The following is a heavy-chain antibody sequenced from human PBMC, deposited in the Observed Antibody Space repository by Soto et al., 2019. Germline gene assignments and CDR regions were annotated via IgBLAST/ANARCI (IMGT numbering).Heavy chain of an antibody. D-gene: IGHD2-15*01. J-gene: IGHJ4*02. CDR2: VSIGGST. CDR3: AKRRGAGGQFDY. Sequence: DVQLLESGGGLVQPEGSLRLSCAASGFTISRYAMGWGREGPGKGLGWVAVVSIGGSTHYADSVRGPFTISRYTSKNTLSLQMNSLTAEDTGVYFCAKRRGAGGQFDYWGQGALVTVSS. CDR1: GFTISRYA. V-gene: IGHV3-23*01.